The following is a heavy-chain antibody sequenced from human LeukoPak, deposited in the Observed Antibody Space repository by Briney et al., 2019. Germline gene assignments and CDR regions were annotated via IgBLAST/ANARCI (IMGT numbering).Heavy chain of an antibody. D-gene: IGHD4-23*01. Sequence: GASVKVSCKASGYTFTNYGIGWVRQAPGQGLEWMGWISAYNGYTDYAQKFQFRVTMTTDTSTSTAYVELRSLRSDDTAVYYCARDKAVTTEVTQHFQHWGQGTLVTVSS. V-gene: IGHV1-18*01. J-gene: IGHJ1*01. CDR2: ISAYNGYT. CDR3: ARDKAVTTEVTQHFQH. CDR1: GYTFTNYG.